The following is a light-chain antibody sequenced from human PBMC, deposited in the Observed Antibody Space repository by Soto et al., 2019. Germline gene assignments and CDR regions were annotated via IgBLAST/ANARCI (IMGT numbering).Light chain of an antibody. CDR3: HHYANSPPHT. Sequence: VLTQSPGTLSLSPGERATLSCRASQSVSSSYLAWYQQKPGQAPRLLIYSASSRATGIPDRISGSGSGTDFTLTISRLEPEDSAVYYCHHYANSPPHTFGHGTKLEIK. V-gene: IGKV3-20*01. J-gene: IGKJ2*01. CDR2: SAS. CDR1: QSVSSSY.